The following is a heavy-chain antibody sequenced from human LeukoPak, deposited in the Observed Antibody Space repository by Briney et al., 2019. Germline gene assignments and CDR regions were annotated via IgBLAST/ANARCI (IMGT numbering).Heavy chain of an antibody. V-gene: IGHV4-34*01. J-gene: IGHJ3*02. CDR2: INHTGST. CDR3: ARSRGAVAGWSFDI. D-gene: IGHD6-19*01. CDR1: GGSFSGYY. Sequence: PSETLSLTCGVYGGSFSGYYWSWIRQPPGKGLEWIGEINHTGSTNYNPSLKSRVTISVDTSKNQFSLKLSSVTAADTAVYYCARSRGAVAGWSFDIWGQGTVVTVSS.